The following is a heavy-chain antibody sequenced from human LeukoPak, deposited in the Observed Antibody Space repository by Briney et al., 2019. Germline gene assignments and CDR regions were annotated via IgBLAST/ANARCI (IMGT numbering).Heavy chain of an antibody. D-gene: IGHD3-22*01. CDR2: ISYDGSNK. CDR3: ARDGYYYDSSGYSSFDY. J-gene: IGHJ4*02. Sequence: TGGSLRLSCAASGFTFSSYAMHWVRQAPGKGLGWVAVISYDGSNKYYADSVKGRFTISRDNSKNTLYLQMNSLRAEDTAVYYCARDGYYYDSSGYSSFDYWGQGTLVTVSS. CDR1: GFTFSSYA. V-gene: IGHV3-30-3*01.